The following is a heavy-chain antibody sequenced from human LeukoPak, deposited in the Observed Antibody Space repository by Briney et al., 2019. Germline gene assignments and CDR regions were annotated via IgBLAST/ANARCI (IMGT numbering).Heavy chain of an antibody. CDR2: ISAYNGNT. J-gene: IGHJ4*02. CDR1: GYTFTSYG. D-gene: IGHD3-22*01. CDR3: ARAYYDSSGYYYEPYYSDY. Sequence: VASVTVSFKASGYTFTSYGISWVRQAPGQGLEWMGWISAYNGNTNYAQKLQGRVTMTTDTSTSTAYMELRSLRSDDTAVYYCARAYYDSSGYYYEPYYSDYWGQGTLVTVSS. V-gene: IGHV1-18*01.